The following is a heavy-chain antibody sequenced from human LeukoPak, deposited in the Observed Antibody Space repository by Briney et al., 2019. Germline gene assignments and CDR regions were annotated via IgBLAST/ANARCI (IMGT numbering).Heavy chain of an antibody. V-gene: IGHV4-38-2*02. Sequence: SETLSLTCTVSGDSIISDYHCAWVRQPPGKGLEWIGSLSNRGNIYNNPSLKSRVTISVDTSKNQFSLNLRSVTAADTAAYFCARQSVVSGRVSWFDPWGQGTLVTVSS. CDR2: LSNRGNI. CDR1: GDSIISDYH. J-gene: IGHJ5*02. D-gene: IGHD2-2*01. CDR3: ARQSVVSGRVSWFDP.